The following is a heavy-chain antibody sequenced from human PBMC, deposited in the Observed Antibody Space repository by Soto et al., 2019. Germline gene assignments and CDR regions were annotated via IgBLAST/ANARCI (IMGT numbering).Heavy chain of an antibody. J-gene: IGHJ6*02. CDR3: ARVPANYGMDV. D-gene: IGHD2-2*01. CDR2: IGTAGDT. V-gene: IGHV3-13*01. Sequence: PGGSLGIGCASSGFTFSSYDMHWVRQATGKGLEWVSAIGTAGDTYYPGSVKGRFTISRENAKNSLYLQMNSLRAGDTAVYYCARVPANYGMDVWGQGTTVTVSS. CDR1: GFTFSSYD.